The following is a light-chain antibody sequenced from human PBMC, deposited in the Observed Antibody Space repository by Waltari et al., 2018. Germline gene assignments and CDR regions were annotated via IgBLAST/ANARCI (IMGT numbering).Light chain of an antibody. V-gene: IGLV6-57*02. CDR3: QSYDGNNVV. Sequence: NFMLTQPHSVSESPGQTVTISCTGSSGSLATNYVQWFQQRPGSAPTIVIYEDNLRPSGVPDRFSGSIDSSSNSASLTISGLKTEDEADYYCQSYDGNNVVFGGGTKLTVL. J-gene: IGLJ3*02. CDR2: EDN. CDR1: SGSLATNY.